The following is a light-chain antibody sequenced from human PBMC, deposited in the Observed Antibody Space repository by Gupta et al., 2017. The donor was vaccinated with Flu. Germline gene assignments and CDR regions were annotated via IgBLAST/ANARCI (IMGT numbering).Light chain of an antibody. J-gene: IGKJ3*01. CDR1: QGISSL. Sequence: DIQLTKSPSFLSATAGDRVTITCRASQGISSLLTWYQQKPGKAPKLLIYGASTLHSGVPSRFSGSGSGTEFTLTISSLQPEDFATYYCQQLNSYPRTFGPGTKVDVK. CDR3: QQLNSYPRT. CDR2: GAS. V-gene: IGKV1-9*01.